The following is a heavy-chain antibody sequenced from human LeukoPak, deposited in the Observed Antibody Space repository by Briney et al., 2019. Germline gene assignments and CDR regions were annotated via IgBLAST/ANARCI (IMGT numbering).Heavy chain of an antibody. J-gene: IGHJ4*02. CDR2: IYHIGCT. CDR3: ARAGWIITSGIDY. V-gene: IGHV4-38-2*01. Sequence: PSETLSLTCGVSGYSISRGYYWAWIRQPPGKGLEWIGTIYHIGCTYYTPSLGSRVTISVDTSKNEFSLNLKSVTAADTAVYYCARAGWIITSGIDYWGQGALVTVSS. D-gene: IGHD3-10*01. CDR1: GYSISRGYY.